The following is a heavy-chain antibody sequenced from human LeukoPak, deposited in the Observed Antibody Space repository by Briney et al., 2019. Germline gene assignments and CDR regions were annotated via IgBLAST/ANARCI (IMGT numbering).Heavy chain of an antibody. J-gene: IGHJ4*02. CDR1: GFTFDNYA. CDR2: ISWNSGSI. D-gene: IGHD6-19*01. V-gene: IGHV3-9*01. CDR3: AKDYTGSSGLDY. Sequence: PGGSLRLSCAASGFTFDNYAMHWVRQAPGKVLEWVSGISWNSGSIGYADSVKGRFTISRDNAKNSLYLQMNSLRAEDTALYYCAKDYTGSSGLDYWGQGTLVTVSS.